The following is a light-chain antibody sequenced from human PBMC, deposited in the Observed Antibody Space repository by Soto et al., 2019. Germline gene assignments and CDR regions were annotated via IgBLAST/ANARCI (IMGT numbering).Light chain of an antibody. CDR3: AAWDDSLTGPV. J-gene: IGLJ1*01. V-gene: IGLV1-44*01. Sequence: QSVLSQPPSASGTPGQTVIISCSGSRSDIGSNFVNWCQHLPGTAPKLLIYNSNQRPSGVPDRFSGSKSGTSASLAISGLQSEDEADYYCAAWDDSLTGPVFGTGTKVTVL. CDR1: RSDIGSNF. CDR2: NSN.